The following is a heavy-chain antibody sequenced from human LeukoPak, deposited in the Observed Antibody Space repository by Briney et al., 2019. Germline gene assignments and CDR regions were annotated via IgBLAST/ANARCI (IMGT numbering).Heavy chain of an antibody. Sequence: GGSLRLSCTASGFTFDDYAMSWVRQAPGKGLEWVGFIRSKGYGGTPGYAASVRGRFTVSRDDSKGIAYLQMSSLKTEDTAVYYCARAGKRDIFVVPAARDYWGQGTLVTVSS. J-gene: IGHJ4*02. D-gene: IGHD2-2*01. CDR1: GFTFDDYA. CDR2: IRSKGYGGTP. CDR3: ARAGKRDIFVVPAARDY. V-gene: IGHV3-49*04.